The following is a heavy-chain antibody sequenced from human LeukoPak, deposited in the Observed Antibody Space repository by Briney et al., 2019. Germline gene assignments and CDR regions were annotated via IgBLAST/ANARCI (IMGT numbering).Heavy chain of an antibody. CDR1: GFSFSSHW. J-gene: IGHJ4*02. CDR2: IKQDGSEK. D-gene: IGHD2-15*01. CDR3: AKEAQDCSGRGCYSSYFDF. V-gene: IGHV3-7*01. Sequence: GGSLRLSCADSGFSFSSHWMSWVRQAPGKGLEWVANIKQDGSEKYYVDSVKGRFTISRDNAKNSLYLQMNSLRGEDTAVYYCAKEAQDCSGRGCYSSYFDFWGQGSLVTVSS.